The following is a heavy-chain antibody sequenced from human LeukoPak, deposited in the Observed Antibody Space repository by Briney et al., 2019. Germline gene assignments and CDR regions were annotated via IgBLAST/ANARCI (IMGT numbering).Heavy chain of an antibody. CDR2: INQSGST. J-gene: IGHJ4*02. Sequence: SETLSLSCAVYGGSFSGYYWSWIRQPPGKGLEWIAEINQSGSTNYNPSLKSRVTISVDTSKNQFSLKLSSVTAADTAVYYCARVKGYGSGSYYIRRSTTFDYWGQGTLVTVSS. V-gene: IGHV4-34*01. CDR1: GGSFSGYY. CDR3: ARVKGYGSGSYYIRRSTTFDY. D-gene: IGHD3-10*01.